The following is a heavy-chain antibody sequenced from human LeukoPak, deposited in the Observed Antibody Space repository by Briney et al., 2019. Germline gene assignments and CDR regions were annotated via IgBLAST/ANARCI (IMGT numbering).Heavy chain of an antibody. J-gene: IGHJ3*02. D-gene: IGHD3-22*01. CDR1: GLTFSNYG. CDR2: IWYDGSNK. V-gene: IGHV3-33*06. CDR3: AKASFDNSGYYYDAFDI. Sequence: GRSLRLSCAASGLTFSNYGMHWVRQAPGKGLEWVAIIWYDGSNKYYADSVKGRFTISRDNSKNTLYLQMNSLRAEDTAVYYCAKASFDNSGYYYDAFDIWGQGTMVTVSS.